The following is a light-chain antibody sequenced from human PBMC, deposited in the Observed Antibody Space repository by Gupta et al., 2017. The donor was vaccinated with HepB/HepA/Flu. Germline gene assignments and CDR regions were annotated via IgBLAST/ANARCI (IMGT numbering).Light chain of an antibody. J-gene: IGKJ1*01. CDR1: QSVGSN. CDR3: QQYNHRPPWT. Sequence: ETVMTQSTATLSMSPGETATLSCRASQSVGSNLALFQQKPGQAPRLLIYGAYTRATGSPARCSGSGSGTEVIPTTSSLQDEDFAVYYCQQYNHRPPWTFGQGTKVEI. CDR2: GAY. V-gene: IGKV3-15*01.